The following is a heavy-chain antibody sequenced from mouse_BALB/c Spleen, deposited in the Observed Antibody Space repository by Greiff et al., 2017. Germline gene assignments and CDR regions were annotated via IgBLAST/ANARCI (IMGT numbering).Heavy chain of an antibody. CDR3: ARTGKLRRYFDV. Sequence: EVKLVESGGGLVKPGGSLKLSCAASGFTFSSYAMSWVRQTPEKRLEWVASISSGGSTYYPDSVKGRFTISRDNARNILYLQMSSLRSEDTAMYYCARTGKLRRYFDVWGAGTTVTVSS. CDR2: ISSGGST. D-gene: IGHD1-1*01. V-gene: IGHV5-6-5*01. J-gene: IGHJ1*01. CDR1: GFTFSSYA.